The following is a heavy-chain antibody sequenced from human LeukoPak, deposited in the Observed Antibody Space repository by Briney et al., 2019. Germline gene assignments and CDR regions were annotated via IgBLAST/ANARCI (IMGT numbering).Heavy chain of an antibody. CDR1: GYTFTSYA. J-gene: IGHJ3*02. Sequence: ASVKVSCKASGYTFTSYAMNWMRQAPGQGLEWMGWINTNTGNPTYAQGFTGRFVFSLDTSVSTAYLQISSLKAEDTAVYYCAREGEGGYPGAFDIWGQGTMVTVSS. CDR2: INTNTGNP. D-gene: IGHD2-15*01. V-gene: IGHV7-4-1*02. CDR3: AREGEGGYPGAFDI.